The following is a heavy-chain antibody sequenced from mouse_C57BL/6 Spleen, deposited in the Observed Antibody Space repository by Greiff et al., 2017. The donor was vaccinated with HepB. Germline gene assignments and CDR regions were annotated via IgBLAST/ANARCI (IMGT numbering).Heavy chain of an antibody. CDR3: ARRVYGNYEAMDY. Sequence: QVQLQQPGAELVRPGTSVKLSCKASGYTFTSYWMHWVKQRPGQGLEWIGVIDPSDSYTNYNQKFKGKATLTVDTSSSTAYMQLSSLTSEASAVYYCARRVYGNYEAMDYWGQGTSVTVSS. J-gene: IGHJ4*01. V-gene: IGHV1-59*01. CDR2: IDPSDSYT. D-gene: IGHD2-1*01. CDR1: GYTFTSYW.